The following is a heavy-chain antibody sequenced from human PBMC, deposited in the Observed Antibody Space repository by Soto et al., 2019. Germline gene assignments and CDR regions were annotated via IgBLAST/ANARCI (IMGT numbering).Heavy chain of an antibody. Sequence: QLQLQESGSGLVKPSQTLSLTCAVSGGSISSGGYSWSWIRQPPGKGLEWIGYIYHSGSTYYNPSLKGRVTLSVDRSKNQCSLKLSAVTAADTAVYYCAAGGGLPRYYWGQGTLVTVSS. V-gene: IGHV4-30-2*01. J-gene: IGHJ4*02. CDR2: IYHSGST. CDR3: AAGGGLPRYY. CDR1: GGSISSGGYS. D-gene: IGHD5-12*01.